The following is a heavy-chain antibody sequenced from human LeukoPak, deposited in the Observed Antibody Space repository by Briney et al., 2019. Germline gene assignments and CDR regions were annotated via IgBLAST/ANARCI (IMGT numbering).Heavy chain of an antibody. J-gene: IGHJ3*01. CDR1: GGSLSSLY. CDR3: ARRYRLGRGGDALDL. CDR2: IYSSGNT. Sequence: PSETLPLTYTVCGGSLSSLYWMGMAHPTGGNGVGRGYIYSSGNTNYNPSLKGRVTISLDTSKNQFSLRLMSVTAADRAMYYCARRYRLGRGGDALDLWGQGTMVTVSS. V-gene: IGHV4-59*08. D-gene: IGHD3-16*02.